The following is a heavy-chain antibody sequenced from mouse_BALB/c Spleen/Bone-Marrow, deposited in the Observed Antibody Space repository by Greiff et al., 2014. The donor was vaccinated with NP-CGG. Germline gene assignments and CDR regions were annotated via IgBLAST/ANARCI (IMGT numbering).Heavy chain of an antibody. D-gene: IGHD1-3*01. CDR1: GYTFTSYG. CDR2: IYTGTGSN. J-gene: IGHJ4*01. V-gene: IGHV1-76*01. CDR3: AKTTKPAMDY. Sequence: QVQLKESGAELVRPGASVKLSCKTSGYTFTSYGIHWVKQSPGQGLEWIAWIYTGTGSNYYNEKFKGKATLTADKSSSTDYMQLSSLKSEDSAVYFCAKTTKPAMDYWGQGTSVTVSS.